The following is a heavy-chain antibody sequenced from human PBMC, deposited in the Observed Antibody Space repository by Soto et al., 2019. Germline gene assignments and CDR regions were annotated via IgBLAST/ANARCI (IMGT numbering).Heavy chain of an antibody. Sequence: PGGSLRLSCAASGFTFSTYAMSWVRQAPGKGLEWVSGISGSGGTASYADSVKGRFTISRDNSKNTLYLQMNSLRAEDTALYYCAKELGSKVRGKYDPWGQGTLVTVSS. CDR3: AKELGSKVRGKYDP. D-gene: IGHD3-10*01. V-gene: IGHV3-23*01. CDR1: GFTFSTYA. CDR2: ISGSGGTA. J-gene: IGHJ5*02.